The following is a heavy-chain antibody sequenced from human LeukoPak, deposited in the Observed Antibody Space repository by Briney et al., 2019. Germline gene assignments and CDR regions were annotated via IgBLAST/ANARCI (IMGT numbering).Heavy chain of an antibody. V-gene: IGHV3-33*06. CDR2: IWYDGTNK. J-gene: IGHJ5*01. Sequence: AGSRRLSCAASGFTFSDYGIHWVRQAPSKGLEWVAVIWYDGTNKYYGDSVKGRFTISRDNSKNTLYLQMNSLRAEDTAVYYCAKDRGSYSTTADSWGQGTLVTVSS. CDR3: AKDRGSYSTTADS. D-gene: IGHD1-26*01. CDR1: GFTFSDYG.